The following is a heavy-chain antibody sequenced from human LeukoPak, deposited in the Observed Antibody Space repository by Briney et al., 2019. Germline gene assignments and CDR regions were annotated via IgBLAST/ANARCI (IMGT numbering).Heavy chain of an antibody. J-gene: IGHJ4*02. CDR3: AKARGTDYGDYVMFDY. CDR1: GFTFSSYG. Sequence: GGSLRLSCAVSGFTFSSYGMAWVRQAPGKGLEWVSSISGTANSRYYADSVRGRFTISRDNSKNTLYLQMNSLRAEDTAVYYCAKARGTDYGDYVMFDYWGQGTLVTVSS. D-gene: IGHD4-17*01. V-gene: IGHV3-23*01. CDR2: ISGTANSR.